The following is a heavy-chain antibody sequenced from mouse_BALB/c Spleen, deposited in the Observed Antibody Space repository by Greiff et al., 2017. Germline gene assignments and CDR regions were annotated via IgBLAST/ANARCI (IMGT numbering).Heavy chain of an antibody. CDR2: IYPGDGDT. CDR1: GYAFSSYW. CDR3: ARSFYGSFAY. V-gene: IGHV1-80*01. D-gene: IGHD1-2*01. J-gene: IGHJ3*01. Sequence: QVQLQQSGAELVRPGSSVKISCKASGYAFSSYWMNWVKQRPGQGLEWIGQIYPGDGDTNYNGKFKGKATLTADKSSSTAYMQLSSLTSEDSAVYFCARSFYGSFAYWGQGTGHCLC.